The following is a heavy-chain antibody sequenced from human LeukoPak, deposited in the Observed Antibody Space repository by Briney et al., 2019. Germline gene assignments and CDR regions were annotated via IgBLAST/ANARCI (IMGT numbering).Heavy chain of an antibody. CDR3: ARDLLSGAPDYFDC. Sequence: GGSLRLSCAASGFSFISYDMHWVRQAPGKGLEWVAVTSSDGSIKIYTDSVKGRFTISRDNSKNTLYLEMNSPRVDDTAVYFCARDLLSGAPDYFDCWGQGTLVTVSS. CDR1: GFSFISYD. J-gene: IGHJ4*02. D-gene: IGHD1-14*01. V-gene: IGHV3-30*04. CDR2: TSSDGSIK.